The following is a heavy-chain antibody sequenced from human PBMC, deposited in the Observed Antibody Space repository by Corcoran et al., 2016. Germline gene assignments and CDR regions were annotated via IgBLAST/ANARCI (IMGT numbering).Heavy chain of an antibody. Sequence: QVQLQQWGAGLLKPSETLSLTCAVYGGSFSGYYWSWIRQPPGKGLEWIGEINHSGSTNYNPSLKSRVTISVDTSKNQFSLKLSSVTAADTAVYYCARGGQGITICGVEENWFDPCGQGTLVTVSS. CDR1: GGSFSGYY. D-gene: IGHD3-3*01. CDR3: ARGGQGITICGVEENWFDP. J-gene: IGHJ5*02. V-gene: IGHV4-34*01. CDR2: INHSGST.